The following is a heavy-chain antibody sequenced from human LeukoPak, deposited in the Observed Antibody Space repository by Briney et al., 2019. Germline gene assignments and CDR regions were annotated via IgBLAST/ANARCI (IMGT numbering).Heavy chain of an antibody. Sequence: SVKVSCKASGGTFSSYAISWVRQAPRQGLEWMGGIIPIFGTAHYTQKSEGRVTITTDESTTTAYMELSSMRSEDTAVYYCARGGDDDAFDIWGQGTMVTVSS. D-gene: IGHD7-27*01. V-gene: IGHV1-69*05. CDR1: GGTFSSYA. J-gene: IGHJ3*02. CDR3: ARGGDDDAFDI. CDR2: IIPIFGTA.